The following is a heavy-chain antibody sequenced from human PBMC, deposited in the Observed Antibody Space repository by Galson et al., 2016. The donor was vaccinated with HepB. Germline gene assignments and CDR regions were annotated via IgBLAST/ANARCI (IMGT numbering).Heavy chain of an antibody. CDR3: ARSLSLARPVLEY. CDR1: GDSITNSRYY. Sequence: SETLSLTCTVSGDSITNSRYYWGWVRQPPGKGLDWIATIYYTGITNYNPSLESRVAVSVAASKNQLSLKMSSVTAADTAVYYCARSLSLARPVLEYWGQGIRVTVSS. CDR2: IYYTGIT. V-gene: IGHV4-39*07. D-gene: IGHD2/OR15-2a*01. J-gene: IGHJ4*02.